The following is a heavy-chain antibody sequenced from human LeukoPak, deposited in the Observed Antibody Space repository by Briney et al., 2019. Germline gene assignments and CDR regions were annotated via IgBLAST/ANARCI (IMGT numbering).Heavy chain of an antibody. V-gene: IGHV4-4*07. CDR2: IYTSGST. CDR3: ARGEYYGSGNYYYYYMDV. Sequence: SETLSLTCTVSGGSISSYYWSWIRQPAGKGLEGIGRIYTSGSTNYNPSLKSRVTMSVDTSKNQFSLKLSSVTAADTAVYYCARGEYYGSGNYYYYYMDVWGKGTTVTVSS. D-gene: IGHD3-10*01. J-gene: IGHJ6*03. CDR1: GGSISSYY.